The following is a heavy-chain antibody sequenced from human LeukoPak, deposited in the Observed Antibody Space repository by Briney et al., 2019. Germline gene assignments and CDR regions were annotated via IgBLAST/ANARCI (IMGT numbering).Heavy chain of an antibody. CDR2: ISYDGSNK. J-gene: IGHJ4*02. D-gene: IGHD3-10*01. CDR3: ARDSPERYYGSGSHFDY. V-gene: IGHV3-30-3*01. Sequence: XAVISYDGSNKYYADSVKGRFTISRDNSKNTLYLQMNSLRAEDTAVYYCARDSPERYYGSGSHFDYWGQGTLVTVSS.